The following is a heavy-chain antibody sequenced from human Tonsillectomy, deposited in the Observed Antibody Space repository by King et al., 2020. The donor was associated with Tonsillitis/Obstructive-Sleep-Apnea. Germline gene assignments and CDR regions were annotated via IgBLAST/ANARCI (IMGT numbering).Heavy chain of an antibody. J-gene: IGHJ4*02. Sequence: VQLVESGGGLVQPGGSLRLSCAASGFTVSSNYMSLVRQAPGKGLEWVSVIYSGGSTYYADSVKGRFTISRDNSKNTLYLQMNSLRAEDTAVYYCARRFPAAISSDYWGQGTLVTVSS. D-gene: IGHD2-2*02. CDR2: IYSGGST. V-gene: IGHV3-66*01. CDR3: ARRFPAAISSDY. CDR1: GFTVSSNY.